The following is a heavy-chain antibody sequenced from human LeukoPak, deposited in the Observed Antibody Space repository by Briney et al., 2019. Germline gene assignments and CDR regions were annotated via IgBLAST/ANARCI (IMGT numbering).Heavy chain of an antibody. V-gene: IGHV4-39*01. J-gene: IGHJ4*02. CDR3: ARHSRNYDFWSGYSDY. D-gene: IGHD3-3*01. Sequence: SETLSLTWTVSGGSISSSSYYWGWIRQPPGKGLEWIGSIYYSGSTYYNPSLKSRVTISVDTSKNQFSLKLSSVTAADTAVYYCARHSRNYDFWSGYSDYWGQGTLVTVSS. CDR1: GGSISSSSYY. CDR2: IYYSGST.